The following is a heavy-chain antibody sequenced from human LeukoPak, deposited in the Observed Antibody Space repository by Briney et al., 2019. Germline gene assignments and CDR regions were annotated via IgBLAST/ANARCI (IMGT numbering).Heavy chain of an antibody. J-gene: IGHJ3*02. Sequence: SETLSLTCTVSGGSISSYYWNWIRQPPGKGLEWIGNIYYSGSTNYNPSLNNRVTISVDTSKNQFSLKLSSVTAADTALYYCARLLPSQSDAFDIWGQGTMVTVSS. CDR3: ARLLPSQSDAFDI. D-gene: IGHD2-15*01. CDR1: GGSISSYY. CDR2: IYYSGST. V-gene: IGHV4-59*01.